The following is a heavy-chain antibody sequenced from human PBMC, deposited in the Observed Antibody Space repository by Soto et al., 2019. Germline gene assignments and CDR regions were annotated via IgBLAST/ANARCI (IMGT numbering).Heavy chain of an antibody. D-gene: IGHD2-2*01. CDR2: ISANNGNT. Sequence: QVQLVQSGAEVKKPGASVKVSCKASGYTFTSYAISWVRQAPGQGLEWMGWISANNGNTNYAQQLQGRVIITTDTSPSTGYLELRSLTSDDTAVYYCAGEDPPARFWGQGTLVTVSS. J-gene: IGHJ4*02. V-gene: IGHV1-18*01. CDR1: GYTFTSYA. CDR3: AGEDPPARF.